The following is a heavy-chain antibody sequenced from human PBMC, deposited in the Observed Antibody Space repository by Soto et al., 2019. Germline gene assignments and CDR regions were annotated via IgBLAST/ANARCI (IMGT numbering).Heavy chain of an antibody. CDR1: GYTFTIYG. V-gene: IGHV1-18*04. CDR2: ISAYNGNT. D-gene: IGHD3-16*01. Sequence: SVKVSCKASGYTFTIYGISWVRQAPGQGLEWMGWISAYNGNTNYAQKLQGRVTMTTDTSTSTAYMELRSLRSDDTAVYYCARDSVSDYVWGTSYTIDDWCQGPLVTLYS. J-gene: IGHJ4*02. CDR3: ARDSVSDYVWGTSYTIDD.